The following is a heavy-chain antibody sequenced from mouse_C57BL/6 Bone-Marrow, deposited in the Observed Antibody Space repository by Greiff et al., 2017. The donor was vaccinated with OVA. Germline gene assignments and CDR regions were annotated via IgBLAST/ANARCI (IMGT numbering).Heavy chain of an antibody. D-gene: IGHD2-4*01. J-gene: IGHJ4*01. CDR2: ISSGSSTI. CDR1: GFTFSDYG. V-gene: IGHV5-17*01. Sequence: EVKLVESGGGLVKPGGSLKLSCAASGFTFSDYGMHWVRQAPEKGLEWVAYISSGSSTIYYADTVKGRFTISRDNAKNTLFLQMTSLRSEGTAMYYCARLDYDRVFCYAMDDWGQGTSVTVAS. CDR3: ARLDYDRVFCYAMDD.